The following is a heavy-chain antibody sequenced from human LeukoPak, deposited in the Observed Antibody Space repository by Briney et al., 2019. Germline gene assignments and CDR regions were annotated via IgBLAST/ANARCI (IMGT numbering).Heavy chain of an antibody. J-gene: IGHJ5*02. CDR2: ISGGGGST. Sequence: GGSLRLSCAASGFTFSSYAMSWVRQAPGKGLEWVSGISGGGGSTYYADSVKGRFTISRDNSKNTLNLQMNSLRAEDTAVYYCAKDYSSSLTNWFDPWGQGTLVTVSS. CDR1: GFTFSSYA. CDR3: AKDYSSSLTNWFDP. D-gene: IGHD6-6*01. V-gene: IGHV3-23*01.